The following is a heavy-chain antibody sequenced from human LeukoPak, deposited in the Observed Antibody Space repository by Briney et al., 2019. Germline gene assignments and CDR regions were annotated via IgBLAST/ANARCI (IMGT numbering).Heavy chain of an antibody. J-gene: IGHJ4*02. Sequence: GRSLRLSCAASGFTFSSCWMTWVRQAPGKGLEWVANIKEDGSKKNYVDSVKGQFTIFRDNAKNSLYLQMNSLRAEDTAVYYCATPLDYYDSSGYHQGGDWGQGTLVTVSS. CDR1: GFTFSSCW. D-gene: IGHD3-22*01. CDR3: ATPLDYYDSSGYHQGGD. V-gene: IGHV3-7*03. CDR2: IKEDGSKK.